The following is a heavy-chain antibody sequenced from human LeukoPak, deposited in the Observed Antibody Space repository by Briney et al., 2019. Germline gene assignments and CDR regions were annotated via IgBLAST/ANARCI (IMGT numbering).Heavy chain of an antibody. CDR1: GFTVSSYY. CDR2: IYSGGST. CDR3: ASSGDYYYYGMDV. Sequence: GGSLRLSCAASGFTVSSYYMSWVRQAPGKGLEWVSVIYSGGSTYYADSVKGRFTISRDNSKNTLYLQMNSLRAEDTAVYYCASSGDYYYYGMDVWGQGTTVTVSS. D-gene: IGHD1-26*01. J-gene: IGHJ6*02. V-gene: IGHV3-66*01.